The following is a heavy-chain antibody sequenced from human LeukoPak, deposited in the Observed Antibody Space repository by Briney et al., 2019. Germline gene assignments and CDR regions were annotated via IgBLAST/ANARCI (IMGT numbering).Heavy chain of an antibody. D-gene: IGHD3-10*01. CDR1: GFTFSDYY. V-gene: IGHV3-11*03. Sequence: GGSLRLSCAASGFTFSDYYMSWIRQAPGKGLEWISYISSSSSYTNYADSVKGRFTISRDNAKNSLYLQMNSLGAEDTAVYYCARIINSGSYYNPQFAYWGQGTLVTVSS. CDR3: ARIINSGSYYNPQFAY. CDR2: ISSSSSYT. J-gene: IGHJ4*02.